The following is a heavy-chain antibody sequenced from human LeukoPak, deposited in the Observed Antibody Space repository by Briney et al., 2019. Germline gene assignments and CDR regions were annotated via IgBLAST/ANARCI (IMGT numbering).Heavy chain of an antibody. CDR2: IYYSGST. J-gene: IGHJ6*02. D-gene: IGHD2-15*01. CDR3: AGRRVVGYYYYGMDV. V-gene: IGHV4-59*08. Sequence: SETLSLTCTVSGGSISSYYWSWIRQPPGKGLEWIGYIYYSGSTNYDPSLKSRVTISVDTSKNQFSLKLSSVAAADTAVYYCAGRRVVGYYYYGMDVWGQGTTVTVSS. CDR1: GGSISSYY.